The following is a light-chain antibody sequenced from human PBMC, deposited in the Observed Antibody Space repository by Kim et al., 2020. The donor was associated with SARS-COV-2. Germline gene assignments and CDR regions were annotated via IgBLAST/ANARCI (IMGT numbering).Light chain of an antibody. CDR3: QQYNSAPWT. V-gene: IGKV1-5*03. CDR2: KAS. Sequence: DIQMTQSPSTLSASVGDRVTITCRASQSISSWLVWYQQKPGKAPKLLIYKASSLESGVPSRFSGSGSGTEFTLTISSLQPDDFATYHCQQYNSAPWTFGQGTKVEIK. J-gene: IGKJ1*01. CDR1: QSISSW.